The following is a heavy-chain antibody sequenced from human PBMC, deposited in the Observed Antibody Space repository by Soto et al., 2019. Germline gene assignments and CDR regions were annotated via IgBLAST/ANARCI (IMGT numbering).Heavy chain of an antibody. V-gene: IGHV1-69*01. J-gene: IGHJ4*01. CDR1: GGTFSSYA. D-gene: IGHD2-15*01. Sequence: QVQVVQSGAEVKKPGSSVKVSCKASGGTFSSYAVNWVRQAPGQGLEWMGVIIPVLATTHYAQNSNGRATITADESTGKVYLEQGSRRSNDKAVSYCAISGRGSCSGLPCVPCVNCWGQGALDTVNS. CDR3: AISGRGSCSGLPCVPCVNC. CDR2: IIPVLATT.